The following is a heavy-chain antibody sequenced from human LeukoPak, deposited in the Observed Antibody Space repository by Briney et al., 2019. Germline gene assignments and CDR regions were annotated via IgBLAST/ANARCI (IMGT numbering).Heavy chain of an antibody. V-gene: IGHV3-7*01. J-gene: IGHJ6*02. D-gene: IGHD3-16*01. Sequence: GGSLRLSCAASGFTFSSYWMSWVRQAPGKGLEWVANMNRDGSEENYVDSIKGRFTISRDNAANSLYLQMNSLRVEDTAVYYCARDGGIIRFGGQDVWGQGTTVIVS. CDR1: GFTFSSYW. CDR2: MNRDGSEE. CDR3: ARDGGIIRFGGQDV.